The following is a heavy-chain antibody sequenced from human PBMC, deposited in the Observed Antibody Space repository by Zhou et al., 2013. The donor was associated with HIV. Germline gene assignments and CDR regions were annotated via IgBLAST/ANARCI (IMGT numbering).Heavy chain of an antibody. CDR3: ARDRIQLRTLYYYYYMDV. CDR1: GYTFTNYG. V-gene: IGHV1-18*01. J-gene: IGHJ6*03. CDR2: IRTYNGNT. Sequence: QVELVQSGPEVKKPGASVKVSCKASGYTFTNYGIHWVRQAPGHGLEWMGRIRTYNGNTNYAQKLQGRVTMTTDTSTSTAYMELRSLRSDDTAVYYCARDRIQLRTLYYYYYMDVWGKGTTVTVSS. D-gene: IGHD5-18*01.